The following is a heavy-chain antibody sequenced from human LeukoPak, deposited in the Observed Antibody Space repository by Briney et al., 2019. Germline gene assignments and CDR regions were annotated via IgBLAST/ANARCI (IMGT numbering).Heavy chain of an antibody. V-gene: IGHV3-7*01. CDR2: IKEDGSDK. CDR1: GFTFSNSW. J-gene: IGHJ4*02. CDR3: ARDGRMTTVVTPEIFDF. Sequence: PGGSLRLSCLASGFTFSNSWMTWVRQAPGRGLEWVANIKEDGSDKRYVDSVRGRFTISRDNAKNSVSLQMDGLRAEDTAVYYCARDGRMTTVVTPEIFDFWGQGTLVTVSS. D-gene: IGHD4-23*01.